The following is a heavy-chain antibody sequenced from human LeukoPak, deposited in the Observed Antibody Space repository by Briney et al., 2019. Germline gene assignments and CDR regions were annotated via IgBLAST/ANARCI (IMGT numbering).Heavy chain of an antibody. Sequence: SVKVPCKASGGTFSSYAISWVRQAPGQGLEWMGGIIPIFGTANYAQKFQGRVTITADESTSTAYMELSSLRSEDTAVYYCARDMRESDGYCSGGSCPRYYYYYGMDVWGQGTTVTVSS. D-gene: IGHD2-15*01. CDR3: ARDMRESDGYCSGGSCPRYYYYYGMDV. J-gene: IGHJ6*02. CDR1: GGTFSSYA. V-gene: IGHV1-69*13. CDR2: IIPIFGTA.